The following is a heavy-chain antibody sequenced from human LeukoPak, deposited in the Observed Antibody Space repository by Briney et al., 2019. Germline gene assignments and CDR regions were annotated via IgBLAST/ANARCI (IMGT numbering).Heavy chain of an antibody. CDR2: INHSGST. Sequence: PSETLSFTWAVYGGSFSGYYWSWIRQPPGKGLEWIGEINHSGSTNYNPSLKSRVTISVDTSKNQFSLKLSSVTAADTAIYYCARFGSGRYYMDVWGKGTTVTVSS. D-gene: IGHD2-15*01. J-gene: IGHJ6*03. CDR3: ARFGSGRYYMDV. CDR1: GGSFSGYY. V-gene: IGHV4-34*01.